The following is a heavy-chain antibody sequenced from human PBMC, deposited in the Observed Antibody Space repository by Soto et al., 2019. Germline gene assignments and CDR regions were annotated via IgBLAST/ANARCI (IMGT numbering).Heavy chain of an antibody. Sequence: PGGSLRLSCAATGFTFSGYGMHWVRQAPGKGLEWVAVVRYDGSNIYYADSVKGRFTISRDNSKNTLDLQMNSLRAEDTAVYYCVRDGVGSRHLSGFFDYWGQGTLVTVSS. D-gene: IGHD3-9*01. CDR1: GFTFSGYG. CDR2: VRYDGSNI. J-gene: IGHJ4*02. CDR3: VRDGVGSRHLSGFFDY. V-gene: IGHV3-33*01.